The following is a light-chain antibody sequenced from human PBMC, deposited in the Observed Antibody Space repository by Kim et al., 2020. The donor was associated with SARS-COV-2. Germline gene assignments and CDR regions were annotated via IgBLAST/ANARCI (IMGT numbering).Light chain of an antibody. J-gene: IGKJ4*01. CDR3: QQYNNWPPT. Sequence: VAPGERATLSCRASQSVSSNLAWYQQKPGQAPRLLIYGASTRATGIPARFSGSGSGTEFTLTISSLQSEDFAVYYCQQYNNWPPTFGGGTKVDIK. V-gene: IGKV3-15*01. CDR1: QSVSSN. CDR2: GAS.